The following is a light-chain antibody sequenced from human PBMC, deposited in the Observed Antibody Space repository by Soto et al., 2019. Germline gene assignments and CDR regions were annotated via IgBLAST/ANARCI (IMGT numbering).Light chain of an antibody. CDR3: GAWDNTQSWV. J-gene: IGLJ1*01. V-gene: IGLV1-51*01. Sequence: QSVLTQPPSVSAAPGQRITISCSGSGSNIGGLSVSWYQQLPGTAPKLLIYDNDKRPSGIPDRFSGSKSGTSATLAITTLQTGDEAHYFCGAWDNTQSWVFGPGTKLTVL. CDR2: DND. CDR1: GSNIGGLS.